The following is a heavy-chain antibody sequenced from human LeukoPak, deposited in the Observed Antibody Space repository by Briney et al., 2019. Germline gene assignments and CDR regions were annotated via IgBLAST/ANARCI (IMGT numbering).Heavy chain of an antibody. V-gene: IGHV4-38-2*02. CDR1: GYSSSSGYY. Sequence: SETLSLTCTVSGYSSSSGYYWGWIRQPPGKGLEWIGSIYHSGSTYYNPSLKSRVTISVDTSKNQFSLKLSSVTAADTAVYYCAGGGSSSWYRRGEYSSWGQGTLVTVSS. CDR2: IYHSGST. J-gene: IGHJ5*02. CDR3: AGGGSSSWYRRGEYSS. D-gene: IGHD6-13*01.